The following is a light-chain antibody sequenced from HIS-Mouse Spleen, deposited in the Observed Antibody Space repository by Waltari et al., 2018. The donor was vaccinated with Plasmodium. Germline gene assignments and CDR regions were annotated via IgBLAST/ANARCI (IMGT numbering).Light chain of an antibody. V-gene: IGKV1-5*03. Sequence: DIQMTQSPSTLSASVGDRVTIPCRASQRISNWLAWYQQKPGKAPQRLIYKASSLESGVPSRFSGSGSGTEFTLTISSLQPDDFAAYYCQQYNSYSYTFGQGTKLEIK. J-gene: IGKJ2*01. CDR3: QQYNSYSYT. CDR1: QRISNW. CDR2: KAS.